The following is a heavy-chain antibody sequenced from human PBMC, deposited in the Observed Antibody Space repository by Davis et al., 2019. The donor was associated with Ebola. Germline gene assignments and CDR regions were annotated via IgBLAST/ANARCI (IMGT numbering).Heavy chain of an antibody. J-gene: IGHJ4*02. CDR2: ISAYNDNT. CDR1: GYTFTSYG. Sequence: ASVKVSCKASGYTFTSYGISWVRQALGQGLEWMGWISAYNDNTNYAQKLQGRVTMTTDTSTSTAYMELRSLRSDDTAVYYCARDRGMITFGGTLDYWGQGTLVTVSS. D-gene: IGHD3-16*01. V-gene: IGHV1-18*01. CDR3: ARDRGMITFGGTLDY.